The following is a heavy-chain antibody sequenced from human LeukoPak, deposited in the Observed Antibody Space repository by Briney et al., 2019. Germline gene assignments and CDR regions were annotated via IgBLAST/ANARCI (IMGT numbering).Heavy chain of an antibody. V-gene: IGHV4-31*03. D-gene: IGHD3-22*01. CDR2: IYYSGST. CDR3: ARDAETYYYDSSGYIGLRYFDY. Sequence: SETLSLTCTVSGGSISSGGYYWSWIRQHPGQGLEWFGYIYYSGSTYYNPSLKSRVTISVDTSKNQFSLKLSSVTAADTAVYYCARDAETYYYDSSGYIGLRYFDYWGQGTLVTVSS. CDR1: GGSISSGGYY. J-gene: IGHJ4*02.